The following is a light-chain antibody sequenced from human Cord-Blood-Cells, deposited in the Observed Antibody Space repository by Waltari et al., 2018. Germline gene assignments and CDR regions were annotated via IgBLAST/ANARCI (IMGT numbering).Light chain of an antibody. J-gene: IGKJ3*01. CDR2: YAS. V-gene: IGKV1D-43*01. Sequence: AIRMTQSPFSLSASVGDRVTITCWASQGISSYLAWYQQKPAKAPKLFIYYASSLQSGVPPRFSGSGSGTDYTLTISSLQPEDFATYYCQQYYSTTFTFGPGTKVDIK. CDR1: QGISSY. CDR3: QQYYSTTFT.